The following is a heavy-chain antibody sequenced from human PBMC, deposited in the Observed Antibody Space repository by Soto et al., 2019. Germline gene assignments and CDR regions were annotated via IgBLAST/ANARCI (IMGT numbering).Heavy chain of an antibody. CDR3: ARGRYGDY. Sequence: QVQLVQSGAEVKKPGASVKVSCKASGYTFTSYDINWVRQATGQGLEWMGWMNPNSANTGYAQKFQGRVIVTRDTSTSTAYMELRSLISDDTAVYYCARGRYGDYWGQGALVTVSS. CDR2: MNPNSANT. V-gene: IGHV1-8*01. J-gene: IGHJ4*02. D-gene: IGHD1-1*01. CDR1: GYTFTSYD.